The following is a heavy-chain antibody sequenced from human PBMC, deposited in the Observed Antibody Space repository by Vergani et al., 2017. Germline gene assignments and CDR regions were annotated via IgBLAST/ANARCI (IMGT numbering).Heavy chain of an antibody. V-gene: IGHV5-51*01. CDR1: GYSFTSYW. CDR3: ARQLITMVRGVPNPLDWYFDL. J-gene: IGHJ2*01. CDR2: IYPGDSDT. Sequence: EVQLVPSGAEVKKPGESLTISCKGSGYSFTSYWIGWVRQMPGKGLEWMGIIYPGDSDTRYSPSFQGQVTISTDKSISTAYLQWSSLKASDTAMYYCARQLITMVRGVPNPLDWYFDLWGRGTLVTVSS. D-gene: IGHD3-10*01.